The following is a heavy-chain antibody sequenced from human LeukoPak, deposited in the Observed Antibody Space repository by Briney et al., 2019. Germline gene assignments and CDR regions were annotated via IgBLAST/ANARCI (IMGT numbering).Heavy chain of an antibody. V-gene: IGHV3-11*01. CDR2: ISSSGSTI. J-gene: IGHJ4*02. D-gene: IGHD6-13*01. CDR1: GFTFDDYG. CDR3: ARTGSSWSTYYFDY. Sequence: GGSLRLSCAASGFTFDDYGMSWVRQAPGKGLEWVSYISSSGSTIYYADSVKGRFTISRDNAKNSLYLQMNSLRAEDTAVYYCARTGSSWSTYYFDYWGQGTLVTVSS.